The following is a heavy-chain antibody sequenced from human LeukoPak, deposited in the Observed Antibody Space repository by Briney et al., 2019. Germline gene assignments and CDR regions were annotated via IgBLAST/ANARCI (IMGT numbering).Heavy chain of an antibody. CDR3: AREVGARTGGYFDY. Sequence: PSETLSLTCAVSGGSISSGGYYWSWIRQHPGKGLEWIGYIYYSGSTYYNPSLKSRVTISVDTSKNQFSLKLSSVTAADTAVYYCAREVGARTGGYFDYWGQGTLVTVSS. CDR1: GGSISSGGYY. V-gene: IGHV4-31*11. J-gene: IGHJ4*02. CDR2: IYYSGST. D-gene: IGHD1-26*01.